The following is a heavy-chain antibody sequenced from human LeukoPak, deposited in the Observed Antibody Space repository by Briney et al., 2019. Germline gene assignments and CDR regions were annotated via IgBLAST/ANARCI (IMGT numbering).Heavy chain of an antibody. CDR3: ARQASGSYSDYFDY. CDR2: IYYSGIT. CDR1: GGSISSYY. D-gene: IGHD1-26*01. V-gene: IGHV4-59*08. Sequence: PSETLSLTCTVSGGSISSYYWSWIRQPPGKGLEWIGYIYYSGITNYNPSLKSRVTMSVDTSKNQFSLKQTSVTAADTAVYYCARQASGSYSDYFDYWGQGTLVTVSS. J-gene: IGHJ4*02.